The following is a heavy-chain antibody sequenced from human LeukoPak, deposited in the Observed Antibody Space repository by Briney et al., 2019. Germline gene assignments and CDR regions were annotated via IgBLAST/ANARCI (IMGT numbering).Heavy chain of an antibody. V-gene: IGHV3-74*01. CDR2: IASDGSST. CDR3: ARGRPHGNDY. CDR1: GFTFSSYW. Sequence: GGSLRLSCAASGFTFSSYWMNWVRQAPGKGLVWVSRIASDGSSTTYADSVKGRFSISRDNAKNTLYLQMNSLRVEDTAVYYCARGRPHGNDYWGQGTLVTDSS. D-gene: IGHD4-23*01. J-gene: IGHJ4*02.